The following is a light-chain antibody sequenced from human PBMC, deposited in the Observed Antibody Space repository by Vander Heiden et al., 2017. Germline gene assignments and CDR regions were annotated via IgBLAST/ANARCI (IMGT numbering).Light chain of an antibody. CDR3: QAWDGGVV. Sequence: SYELTQPPSVSVSPGQTASITCSGDKLGYKYVSWYHQKPGQAPVLVIYENIKRPSGIPERFSGSKYGNTATLTIGGTQTMDEADYFCQAWDGGVVFGGGTKLTVL. CDR2: ENI. J-gene: IGLJ2*01. V-gene: IGLV3-1*01. CDR1: KLGYKY.